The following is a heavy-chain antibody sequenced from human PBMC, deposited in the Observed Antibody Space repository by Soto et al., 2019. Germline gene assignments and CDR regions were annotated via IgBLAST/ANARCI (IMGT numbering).Heavy chain of an antibody. CDR2: IYATGTT. CDR3: VRDGTKTLRDWFDP. Sequence: SETLSLTFTVSGASISGFYWSWIRKSAGKGLEWIGRIYATGTTDYNPSLKSRVMMSVDTSKKQFSLKLRSLTAADTAVYYCVRDGTKTLRDWFDPWGQGISVTVSS. CDR1: GASISGFY. D-gene: IGHD1-1*01. J-gene: IGHJ5*02. V-gene: IGHV4-4*07.